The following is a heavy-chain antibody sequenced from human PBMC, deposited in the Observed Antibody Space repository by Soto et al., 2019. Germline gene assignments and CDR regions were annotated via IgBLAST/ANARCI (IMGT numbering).Heavy chain of an antibody. Sequence: GGSLRLSCAASGFTFSSYAMSWVRQAPGKGLEWVSAISGSGGSTYYADSVKGRLTISRDNSKNTLYLQMNSLRAEDTAVYYCAKGYPDYYYYYGMDVWGQGTTVTVSS. D-gene: IGHD3-16*02. CDR2: ISGSGGST. CDR1: GFTFSSYA. CDR3: AKGYPDYYYYYGMDV. V-gene: IGHV3-23*01. J-gene: IGHJ6*02.